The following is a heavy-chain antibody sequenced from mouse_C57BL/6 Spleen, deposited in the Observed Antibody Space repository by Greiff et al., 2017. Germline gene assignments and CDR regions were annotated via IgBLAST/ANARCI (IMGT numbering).Heavy chain of an antibody. V-gene: IGHV1-15*01. Sequence: VQLQQSGAELVRPGASVTLSCKASGYTFTDYEMHWVKQTPVHGLEWIGAIDPETGGTAYNQKFKGKAILTADKSSSTAYMELRSLTSESSAVYYCTRFGIYYGSSYGAMDYWGQGTSVTVSS. CDR1: GYTFTDYE. CDR2: IDPETGGT. J-gene: IGHJ4*01. CDR3: TRFGIYYGSSYGAMDY. D-gene: IGHD1-1*01.